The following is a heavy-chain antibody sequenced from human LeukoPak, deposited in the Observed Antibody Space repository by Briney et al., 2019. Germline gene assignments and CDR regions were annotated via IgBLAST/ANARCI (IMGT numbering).Heavy chain of an antibody. CDR2: ISYDGSNK. CDR3: AKDRSVTTAGVVDY. J-gene: IGHJ4*02. D-gene: IGHD4-17*01. CDR1: GXTFSSYA. V-gene: IGHV3-30*18. Sequence: PGGSLRLSCAASGXTFSSYAMSWVRQAPGKGLEWVAVISYDGSNKYYADSVKGRFTISRDNSKNTLYLQMNSLRAEDTAVYYCAKDRSVTTAGVVDYWGQGTLVTVSS.